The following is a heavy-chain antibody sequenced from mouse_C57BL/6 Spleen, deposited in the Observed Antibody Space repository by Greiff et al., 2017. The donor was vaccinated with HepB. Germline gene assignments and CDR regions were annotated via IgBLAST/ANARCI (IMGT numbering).Heavy chain of an antibody. Sequence: QVQLKESGAELVRPGASVTLSCKASGYTFTDYEMHWVKQTPVHGLEWIGAIDPETGGTAYNQKFKGKAILTADKSSSTAYMELRSLTSEDSAVYYCTRSGGGYDRLYFDYWGQGTTLTVSS. CDR3: TRSGGGYDRLYFDY. CDR1: GYTFTDYE. CDR2: IDPETGGT. D-gene: IGHD2-2*01. J-gene: IGHJ2*01. V-gene: IGHV1-15*01.